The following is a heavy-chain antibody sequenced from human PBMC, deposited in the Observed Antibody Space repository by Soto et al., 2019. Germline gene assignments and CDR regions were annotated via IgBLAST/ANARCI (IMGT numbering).Heavy chain of an antibody. D-gene: IGHD3-22*01. J-gene: IGHJ4*02. CDR3: ARRPPMTYYFDY. V-gene: IGHV1-69*13. CDR2: IIPIFGTA. CDR1: GGTFSSYA. Sequence: ASVKVSCKASGGTFSSYAISWVRQAPGQGLEWMGGIIPIFGTANYAQKFQGRVTITADESTSTAYMELSSLRSEDTAVYYCARRPPMTYYFDYWGQGTLVTVSS.